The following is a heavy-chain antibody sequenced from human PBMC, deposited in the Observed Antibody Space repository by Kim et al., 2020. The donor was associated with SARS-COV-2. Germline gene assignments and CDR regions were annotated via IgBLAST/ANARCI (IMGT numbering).Heavy chain of an antibody. CDR1: GFTFSSYA. CDR2: ISYDGSNK. V-gene: IGHV3-30*04. CDR3: ARGGGTTLSWFDP. D-gene: IGHD4-4*01. Sequence: GGSLRLSCAASGFTFSSYAMHWVRQAPGKGLEWVAVISYDGSNKYYADSVKGRFTISRDNSKNTLYLQMNSPRAEDTAVYYCARGGGTTLSWFDPWGQGTLVTVSS. J-gene: IGHJ5*02.